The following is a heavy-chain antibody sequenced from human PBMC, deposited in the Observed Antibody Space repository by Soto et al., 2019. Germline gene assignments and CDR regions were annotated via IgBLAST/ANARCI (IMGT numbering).Heavy chain of an antibody. Sequence: QVQLVESGGAVVQPGRSLRLSCAVSGFTLRNYAMHWVRQAPGKGLEWVALISQNESDKPYPDSVKGRFTTSRDSYTNTLYLQMHSLRPEDTAVYYCARDVYYDGSGYRLSGIDYWGQGTLVVVSS. CDR1: GFTLRNYA. D-gene: IGHD3-22*01. V-gene: IGHV3-30-3*01. CDR2: ISQNESDK. CDR3: ARDVYYDGSGYRLSGIDY. J-gene: IGHJ4*02.